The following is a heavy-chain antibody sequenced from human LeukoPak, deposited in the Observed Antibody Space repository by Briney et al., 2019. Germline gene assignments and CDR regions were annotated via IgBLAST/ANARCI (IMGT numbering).Heavy chain of an antibody. CDR1: GGSVSSGSYY. J-gene: IGHJ6*02. Sequence: SETLSLTCTVSGGSVSSGSYYWSWIRQPPGKGLEWIGYLYYSGSTNYNPSLKSRVTISVDTSKNQFSLKLSSVTAADTAVYYCAREWDYNNQPSYGMDVWGQGTTVAVSS. CDR3: AREWDYNNQPSYGMDV. D-gene: IGHD4-11*01. V-gene: IGHV4-61*01. CDR2: LYYSGST.